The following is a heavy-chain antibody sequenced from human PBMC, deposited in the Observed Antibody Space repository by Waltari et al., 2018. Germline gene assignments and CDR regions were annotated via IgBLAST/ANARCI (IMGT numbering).Heavy chain of an antibody. CDR3: AKGGKVLFLEPVDF. Sequence: QVQLVQSGAAVKKPGASVKVSCQASGSTFPAYYMHLVRQAPGQGLEWMGGINPDSGDTRLAQRFQGRVTMTRDASMSTAYMELSRLKSDDTAVYYCAKGGKVLFLEPVDFWGQGTLVIVSS. CDR1: GSTFPAYY. CDR2: INPDSGDT. D-gene: IGHD1-1*01. V-gene: IGHV1-2*02. J-gene: IGHJ4*02.